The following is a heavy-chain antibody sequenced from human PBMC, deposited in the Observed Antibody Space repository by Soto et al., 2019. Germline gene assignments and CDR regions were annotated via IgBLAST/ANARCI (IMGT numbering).Heavy chain of an antibody. J-gene: IGHJ6*02. D-gene: IGHD6-13*01. CDR2: IDASGNS. V-gene: IGHV4-4*07. CDR3: ARYSSNWFQTEGMDV. Sequence: PSETLCLTCTVSGDSISSYYWNWIRQPAGKGLEWIGRIDASGNSNYNPSLKSRVTMSVDTSKKQFSLKVTSVTAADTAVYYCARYSSNWFQTEGMDVWGQGTTVTVSS. CDR1: GDSISSYY.